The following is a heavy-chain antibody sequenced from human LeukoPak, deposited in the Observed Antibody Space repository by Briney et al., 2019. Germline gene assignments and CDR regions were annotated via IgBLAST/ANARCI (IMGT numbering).Heavy chain of an antibody. Sequence: GSLKLSFAAPGFRINKLWVHWGRPGPGKGLVWVSRINSDGSSTTYADSVKGRFTISRDNAKNTLYLQANSLRAEDTAVYYCARGAARCSGGHCYPDWGRGTLVTVSS. J-gene: IGHJ4*02. CDR1: GFRINKLW. V-gene: IGHV3-74*01. CDR3: ARGAARCSGGHCYPD. CDR2: INSDGSST. D-gene: IGHD2-15*01.